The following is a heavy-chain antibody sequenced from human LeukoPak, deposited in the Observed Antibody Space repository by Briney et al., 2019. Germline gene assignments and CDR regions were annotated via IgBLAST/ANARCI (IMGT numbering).Heavy chain of an antibody. J-gene: IGHJ3*02. CDR2: ISGIGGST. CDR3: AKDLYFDILTGYLVI. V-gene: IGHV3-23*01. Sequence: GGSLRLSCAASGFTFSSYAMSWVRQAPGKGLEWVSAISGIGGSTYYADSVKGRFTISRDNSEKTIYLQMNSLRAEDTAVYYCAKDLYFDILTGYLVIWGQGTMVTVSS. D-gene: IGHD3-9*01. CDR1: GFTFSSYA.